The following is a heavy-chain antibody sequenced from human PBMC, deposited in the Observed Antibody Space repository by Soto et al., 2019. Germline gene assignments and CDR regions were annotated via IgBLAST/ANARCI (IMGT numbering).Heavy chain of an antibody. Sequence: QVQLQESGPGLVKPSQTLSLTCIVSGGSISSGGYYWSWIRQHPGKGLEWIGYIYDSGSTYYNPSLQSRVTISVDTSKNQFSLKLTSVTAADTAVYYCARFTNPMSNWFDPWGQGTLVTVSS. CDR1: GGSISSGGYY. D-gene: IGHD2-2*01. CDR2: IYDSGST. J-gene: IGHJ5*02. CDR3: ARFTNPMSNWFDP. V-gene: IGHV4-31*03.